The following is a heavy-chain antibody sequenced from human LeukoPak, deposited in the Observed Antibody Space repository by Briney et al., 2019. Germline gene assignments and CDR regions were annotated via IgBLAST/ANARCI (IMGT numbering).Heavy chain of an antibody. CDR1: GGSISSYY. J-gene: IGHJ4*02. CDR3: ARVVWVYDILTGYYTHYYFDY. CDR2: IYYSGST. V-gene: IGHV4-59*01. Sequence: SETLSLTCTVSGGSISSYYWSWIRQPPGKGLEWIGYIYYSGSTNYNPSLKSRVTISVDTSKNQFSLKLSSVTAADTAVYYCARVVWVYDILTGYYTHYYFDYWAREPWSPSPQ. D-gene: IGHD3-9*01.